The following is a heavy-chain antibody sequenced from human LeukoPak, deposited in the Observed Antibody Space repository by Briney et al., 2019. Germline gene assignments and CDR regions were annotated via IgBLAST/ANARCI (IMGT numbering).Heavy chain of an antibody. CDR2: ISGSGGSSGGST. V-gene: IGHV3-23*01. CDR3: AKDLGYLWGSYRRGFDY. D-gene: IGHD3-16*02. Sequence: PGGSLRLSCAASGFTFSSYAMSWVRQAPGKGLEWVSVISGSGGSSGGSTYYADSVKGRFTISRDNSKNTLYLQMNSLRAEDTAVYYCAKDLGYLWGSYRRGFDYWGQGTLVTVSS. CDR1: GFTFSSYA. J-gene: IGHJ4*02.